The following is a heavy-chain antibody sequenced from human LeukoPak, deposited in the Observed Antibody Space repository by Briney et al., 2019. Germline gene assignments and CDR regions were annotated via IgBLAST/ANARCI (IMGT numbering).Heavy chain of an antibody. CDR2: TIPIFGTA. CDR3: ARARPTYYFDY. V-gene: IGHV1-69*13. J-gene: IGHJ4*02. Sequence: SVKVSCKASGGTFSSYAISWVRQAPGQGLEWMGGTIPIFGTANYAQKFQGRVTITADESTSTAYMELSSLRSEDTAVYYCARARPTYYFDYWGQGTLVTVSS. CDR1: GGTFSSYA.